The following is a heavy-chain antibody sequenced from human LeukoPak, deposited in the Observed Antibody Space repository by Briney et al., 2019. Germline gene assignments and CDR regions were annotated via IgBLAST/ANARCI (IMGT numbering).Heavy chain of an antibody. Sequence: GESLKISCKGSGYSFTSYWIGRVRQMPGKGLEWMGIIYPGDSDTRYSPSFQGQVTISADKSISTAYLQWSSLKASDTAMYYCARATTVVTHYYYGMDVWGQGTTVTVSS. CDR3: ARATTVVTHYYYGMDV. CDR2: IYPGDSDT. CDR1: GYSFTSYW. D-gene: IGHD4-23*01. J-gene: IGHJ6*02. V-gene: IGHV5-51*01.